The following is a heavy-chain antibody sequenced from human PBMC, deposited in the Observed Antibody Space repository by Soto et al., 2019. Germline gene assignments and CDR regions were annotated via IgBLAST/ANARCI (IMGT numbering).Heavy chain of an antibody. V-gene: IGHV4-34*01. CDR1: GGAFSGYY. CDR3: ARERAQREYSSSSRPYYFDY. D-gene: IGHD6-6*01. J-gene: IGHJ4*02. CDR2: INHSGST. Sequence: WETLSLSCASDGGAFSGYYWSWLRPPHGKGLEWIGEINHSGSTNYNPSLKSRVTISVDTSKNQFSLKLSSVTAADTAVYYCARERAQREYSSSSRPYYFDYWGQGTLVTVSA.